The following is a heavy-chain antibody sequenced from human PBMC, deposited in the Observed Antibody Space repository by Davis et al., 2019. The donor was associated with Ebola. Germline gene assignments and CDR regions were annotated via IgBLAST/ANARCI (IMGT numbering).Heavy chain of an antibody. J-gene: IGHJ6*02. Sequence: PSETLSLTCTVSGGSISSGSYYWSWIRQPAGKGLEWIGRIYTSGSTNYNPSLKSRVTMSVDTSKNQFSLKLSSVTAADTAVYYCAGDKVYGDYDVYYGMDVWGQGTTVTVSS. D-gene: IGHD4-17*01. CDR1: GGSISSGSYY. V-gene: IGHV4-61*02. CDR2: IYTSGST. CDR3: AGDKVYGDYDVYYGMDV.